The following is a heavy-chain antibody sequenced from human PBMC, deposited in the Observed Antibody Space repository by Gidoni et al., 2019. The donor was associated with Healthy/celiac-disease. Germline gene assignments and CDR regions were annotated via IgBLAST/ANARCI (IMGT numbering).Heavy chain of an antibody. CDR1: GGSISSGGYS. Sequence: QLQLQESGSGLVKPSQTLSLTCAVSGGSISSGGYSWSWIRQPPGKGLEWIGYIYHSGSTYYNPSLKSRVTISVDRSKNQFSLKLSSVTAADTAVYYCARGGQANWNYVSAFDIWGQGTMVTVSS. D-gene: IGHD1-7*01. CDR2: IYHSGST. J-gene: IGHJ3*02. V-gene: IGHV4-30-2*01. CDR3: ARGGQANWNYVSAFDI.